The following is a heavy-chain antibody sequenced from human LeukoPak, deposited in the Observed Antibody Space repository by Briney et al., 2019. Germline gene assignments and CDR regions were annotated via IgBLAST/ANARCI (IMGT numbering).Heavy chain of an antibody. CDR3: AREVGARVDY. D-gene: IGHD1-26*01. CDR2: IIPIFGTA. J-gene: IGHJ4*02. V-gene: IGHV1-69*13. CDR1: GGTFSSYA. Sequence: GASVKVSCKASGGTFSSYAISWVRQAPGQGLEWMGGIIPIFGTANYAQKFQGRVTITADESTSTAYMELSSLRSEDTAVYCCAREVGARVDYWGQGTLVTVSS.